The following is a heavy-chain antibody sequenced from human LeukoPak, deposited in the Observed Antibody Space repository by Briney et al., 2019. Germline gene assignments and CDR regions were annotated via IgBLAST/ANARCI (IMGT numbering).Heavy chain of an antibody. CDR3: ARGREIHGGSDTNLDDY. J-gene: IGHJ4*02. Sequence: VASVKVSCKTSGYTFTDYYMHWVRQAPGQGLERMGWISPRSGDTSYAQKFQGRVTMTRDTSINTVDMDLSGLTSDDTAVFYCARGREIHGGSDTNLDDYWGQGTLVTVSS. D-gene: IGHD3-10*01. V-gene: IGHV1-2*02. CDR1: GYTFTDYY. CDR2: ISPRSGDT.